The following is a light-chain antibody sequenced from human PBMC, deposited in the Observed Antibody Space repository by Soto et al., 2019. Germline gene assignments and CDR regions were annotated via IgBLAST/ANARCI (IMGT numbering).Light chain of an antibody. J-gene: IGKJ4*01. CDR3: LQDNSDPLT. Sequence: AIQMTQSPSSLSASVGDRVTITCRASQGSRDDLAWYQQKPGKAPKVLIYSASVLESGVPSRFSGSGSGTDFTLTISSLQPEDFATDYCLQDNSDPLTFGGGTKIEIK. CDR1: QGSRDD. V-gene: IGKV1-6*01. CDR2: SAS.